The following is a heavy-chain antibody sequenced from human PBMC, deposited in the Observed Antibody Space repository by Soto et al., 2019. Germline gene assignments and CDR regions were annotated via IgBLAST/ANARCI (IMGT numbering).Heavy chain of an antibody. D-gene: IGHD3-10*01. CDR2: ISISSGNT. J-gene: IGHJ2*01. CDR3: ARSYNYGSYWYFDL. Sequence: SVKDSCKASGYTFSDYGITWVRQAPGQGLEWMGWISISSGNTHFEESLQGRVTMTSDKTSTAYMELWRLRSDDSAMYYCARSYNYGSYWYFDLWGRGTLVTVSS. V-gene: IGHV1-18*04. CDR1: GYTFSDYG.